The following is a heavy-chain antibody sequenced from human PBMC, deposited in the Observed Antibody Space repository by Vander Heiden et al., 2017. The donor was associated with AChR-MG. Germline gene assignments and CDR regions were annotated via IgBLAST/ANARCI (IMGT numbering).Heavy chain of an antibody. V-gene: IGHV3-23*01. CDR2: ITNSGGGT. Sequence: VQLLESGGGLLQPGGSLRPSRAASGFPFSSYAMSWVRQAPGKGLEWVSGITNSGGGTYYADSVKGRFTISRDNSKNTLYLQMNSLRAEDTAVYYCAKGRGGAPAPPQFDSWGQGTLVTVSS. CDR3: AKGRGGAPAPPQFDS. CDR1: GFPFSSYA. D-gene: IGHD1-26*01. J-gene: IGHJ4*02.